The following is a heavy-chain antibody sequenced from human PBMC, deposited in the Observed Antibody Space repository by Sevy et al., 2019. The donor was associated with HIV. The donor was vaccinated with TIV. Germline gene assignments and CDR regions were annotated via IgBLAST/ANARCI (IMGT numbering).Heavy chain of an antibody. CDR2: IYYSGST. Sequence: SETLSLTCTVSGGSISSYYWSWIRQPPGKGLEWIGYIYYSGSTNYNPSLKSRVTISVDTSKNQFSLKLSSVTAADTAVYYCARDRDYDSSGYYYRDYGMDVWGQGTMVTVSS. CDR3: ARDRDYDSSGYYYRDYGMDV. CDR1: GGSISSYY. J-gene: IGHJ6*02. D-gene: IGHD3-22*01. V-gene: IGHV4-59*01.